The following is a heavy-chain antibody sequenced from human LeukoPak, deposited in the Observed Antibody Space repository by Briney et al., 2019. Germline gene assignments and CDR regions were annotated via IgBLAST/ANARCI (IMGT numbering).Heavy chain of an antibody. CDR2: ISSSGSTI. CDR1: GFTFSSYE. D-gene: IGHD1-26*01. V-gene: IGHV3-48*03. CDR3: ARETMGATTFDY. J-gene: IGHJ4*02. Sequence: GGSLRLSCAASGFTFSSYEMNWVRQAPGKGPEWVSYISSSGSTIYYADSVKGRFTISRDNAKNSLYLQMNSLRAEDTAVYYCARETMGATTFDYWGQGTLVTVSS.